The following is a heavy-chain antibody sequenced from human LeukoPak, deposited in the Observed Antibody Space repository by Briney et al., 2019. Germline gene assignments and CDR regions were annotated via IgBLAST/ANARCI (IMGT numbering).Heavy chain of an antibody. J-gene: IGHJ4*02. V-gene: IGHV3-74*01. D-gene: IGHD6-6*01. CDR1: GFSFSGHW. CDR2: ISPTGSTT. CDR3: ARGPNSNWSGLDF. Sequence: GGSLRVSCTASGFSFSGHWMHWARQLPGKGLVWVSRISPTGSTTSYADSVKGRFTVSRDNAKNTLYLQVNNLRAEDTAVYYCARGPNSNWSGLDFWGQGTLLTVSS.